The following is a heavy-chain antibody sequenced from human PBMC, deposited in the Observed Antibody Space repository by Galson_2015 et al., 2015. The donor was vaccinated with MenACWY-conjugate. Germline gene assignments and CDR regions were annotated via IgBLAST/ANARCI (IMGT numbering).Heavy chain of an antibody. D-gene: IGHD6-13*01. CDR2: ISGSGDDT. Sequence: SLRLSCAASGFAFATYSISWVRQAPGKGLEWVSAISGSGDDTVYADSVKGRFTISRDNAKNTLYLQMNSLRGEDTAVYYCARAYRATGGTHFGYWGQGTLVTVSS. CDR3: ARAYRATGGTHFGY. CDR1: GFAFATYS. V-gene: IGHV3-23*01. J-gene: IGHJ4*02.